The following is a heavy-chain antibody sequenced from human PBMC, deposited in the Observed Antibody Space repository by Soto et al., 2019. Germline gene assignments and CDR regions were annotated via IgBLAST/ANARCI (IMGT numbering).Heavy chain of an antibody. CDR2: ISYDGSNK. Sequence: GGSLRLSCAASGFTFSSYAMHWVRQAPGKGLEWVAVISYDGSNKYYADSVKGRFTISRDNSKNTLYLQMNSLRAEDTAVYYCARDLAVAGSFDYWGQGTLVTVSS. V-gene: IGHV3-30-3*01. CDR3: ARDLAVAGSFDY. J-gene: IGHJ4*02. CDR1: GFTFSSYA. D-gene: IGHD6-19*01.